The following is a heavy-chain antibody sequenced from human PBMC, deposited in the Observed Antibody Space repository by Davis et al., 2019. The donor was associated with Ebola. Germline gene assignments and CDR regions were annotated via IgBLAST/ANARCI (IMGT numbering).Heavy chain of an antibody. V-gene: IGHV4-34*01. CDR2: INHSGST. J-gene: IGHJ4*02. CDR1: GGSFSGYY. Sequence: MPSETLSLTCAVYGGSFSGYYWSWIRQPPGKALEWIGEINHSGSTNYNPSLNSRVTTSVDTSKNQFSLKLSSVTAADTAVYHCARQGRWGIRSLFDDWGQGTLVTVSS. D-gene: IGHD3-16*01. CDR3: ARQGRWGIRSLFDD.